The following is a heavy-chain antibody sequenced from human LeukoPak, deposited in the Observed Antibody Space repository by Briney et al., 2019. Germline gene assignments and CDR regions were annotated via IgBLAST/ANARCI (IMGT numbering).Heavy chain of an antibody. J-gene: IGHJ4*02. CDR2: ITAYNGNR. Sequence: ASVKVSCKASGYTFTGYYMHWVRQAPGQGLEWMGWITAYNGNRNYAQKLQGRVTMTTDTSTSTAYMELRSLRSDDTAVYYCARGGMTTAMDYWGQGTLVTVSA. D-gene: IGHD4-17*01. V-gene: IGHV1-18*04. CDR1: GYTFTGYY. CDR3: ARGGMTTAMDY.